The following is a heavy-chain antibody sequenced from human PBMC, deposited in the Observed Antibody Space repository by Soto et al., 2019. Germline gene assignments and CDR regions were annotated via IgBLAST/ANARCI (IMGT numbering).Heavy chain of an antibody. V-gene: IGHV1-46*01. CDR2: INPRSGST. Sequence: QVQLVQSGAEVKKPGASVKVSCKASGYPFTSYYVHWVRQAPGQGLAWMGFINPRSGSTSYAQKFHGRVTMTRDTSTSTVYMEVSSLRSEDTAVYYCAREMYTTRGSPFDYWGQRTLVTVSS. J-gene: IGHJ4*02. D-gene: IGHD3-16*01. CDR1: GYPFTSYY. CDR3: AREMYTTRGSPFDY.